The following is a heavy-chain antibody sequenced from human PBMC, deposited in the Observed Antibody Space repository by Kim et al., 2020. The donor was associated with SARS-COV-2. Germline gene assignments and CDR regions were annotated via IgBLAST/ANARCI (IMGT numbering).Heavy chain of an antibody. J-gene: IGHJ1*01. CDR3: ARDFSFDHWRGFFGH. V-gene: IGHV4-59*13. D-gene: IGHD3-3*01. Sequence: SETLSLTCTVSGGSISGYYWSWIRQPPGKGLEWIGYIYYSGSTKYNPSLKSRVTISVDTSKNQFSLKLSSVTAADTAVYYCARDFSFDHWRGFFGHWCQG. CDR2: IYYSGST. CDR1: GGSISGYY.